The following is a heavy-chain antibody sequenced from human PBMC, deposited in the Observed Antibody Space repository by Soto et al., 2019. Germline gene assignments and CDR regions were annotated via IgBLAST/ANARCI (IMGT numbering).Heavy chain of an antibody. V-gene: IGHV4-4*02. J-gene: IGHJ4*02. CDR1: GDSMSSSNW. Sequence: SETLSLTCTVSGDSMSSSNWWNWVRQPPGKGLEWIGEAHHSGRTNYNPSLKSRVTISVDRSQNHFSLQMTSVTAADTAVYYCARSEATALDYWGQGTLVTVSS. CDR3: ARSEATALDY. CDR2: AHHSGRT.